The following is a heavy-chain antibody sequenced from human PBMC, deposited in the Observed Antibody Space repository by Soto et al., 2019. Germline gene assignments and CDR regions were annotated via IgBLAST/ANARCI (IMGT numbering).Heavy chain of an antibody. CDR1: GYTFTSYG. V-gene: IGHV1-18*01. CDR3: ARAEYCTNGVCYPYYYYGMDV. J-gene: IGHJ6*02. D-gene: IGHD2-8*01. CDR2: ISAYNGNT. Sequence: GASVKVSCKASGYTFTSYGISWVRQAPGQGLEWMGWISAYNGNTNYAQKLQGRVTMTTDTSTSTAYMELRSLRSDDTAVYYCARAEYCTNGVCYPYYYYGMDVWGQGTTGAVSS.